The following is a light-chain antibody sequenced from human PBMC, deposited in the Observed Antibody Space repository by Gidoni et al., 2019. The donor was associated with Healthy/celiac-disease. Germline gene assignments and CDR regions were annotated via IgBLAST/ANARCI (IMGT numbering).Light chain of an antibody. CDR1: QSISSW. Sequence: DLQLTQSPSTLSAAVGDRVTITCRASQSISSWLAWYQQKPGKAPKLLIYKASSLESGVPSRVSGSGSGTEFTLTISSLQPDEFATYYCQQYNSRPLTFGGGTKVEIK. CDR2: KAS. CDR3: QQYNSRPLT. J-gene: IGKJ4*01. V-gene: IGKV1-5*03.